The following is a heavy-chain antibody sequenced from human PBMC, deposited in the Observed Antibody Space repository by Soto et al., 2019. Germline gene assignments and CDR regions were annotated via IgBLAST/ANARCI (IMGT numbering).Heavy chain of an antibody. CDR1: GFSLTTSGMR. CDR2: IDWDDDK. J-gene: IGHJ6*02. V-gene: IGHV2-70*04. Sequence: SGPTLVNPTQTLTLTCTFSGFSLTTSGMRVSWIRQPPGKALEWLARIDWDDDKFYSTSLKTRLTISKDTSKNQVVLTLTNMDPVDTAMYYCARTFRRDGYNYGLDVWGQGTTVTVSS. CDR3: ARTFRRDGYNYGLDV.